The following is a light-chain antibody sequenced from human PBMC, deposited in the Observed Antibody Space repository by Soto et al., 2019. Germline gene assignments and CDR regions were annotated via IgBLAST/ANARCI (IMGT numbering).Light chain of an antibody. V-gene: IGLV2-14*01. J-gene: IGLJ1*01. Sequence: QSALTQPASVSGSPGQSITISCTGTSSDVGSYNYVSWYQQHPDKAPKLMIYDVSNRPSGVSNRFSGSKSGNTASLTISGLQAEDEADYYCSSYTSSSTRGFGTGTKLTVL. CDR3: SSYTSSSTRG. CDR2: DVS. CDR1: SSDVGSYNY.